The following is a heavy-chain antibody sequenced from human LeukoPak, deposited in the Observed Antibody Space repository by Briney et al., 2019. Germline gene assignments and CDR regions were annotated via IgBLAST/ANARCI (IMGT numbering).Heavy chain of an antibody. CDR2: ISGSGGST. CDR1: GFTFSSYA. Sequence: PGGSLRLSCAASGFTFSSYAMSRVRQAPGKGLEWVSAISGSGGSTYYADSVKGRFTISRDNSKNTLYLQMNSLRAEDTAVYYCAKGPWYYYDSSGYYDYWGQGTLVTVSS. CDR3: AKGPWYYYDSSGYYDY. V-gene: IGHV3-23*01. J-gene: IGHJ4*02. D-gene: IGHD3-22*01.